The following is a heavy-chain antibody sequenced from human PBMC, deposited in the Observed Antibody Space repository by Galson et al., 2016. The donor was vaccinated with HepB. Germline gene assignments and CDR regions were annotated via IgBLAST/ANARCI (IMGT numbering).Heavy chain of an antibody. J-gene: IGHJ6*04. CDR2: IYPGDDT. D-gene: IGHD4-17*01. CDR1: GFTFTNYW. Sequence: SLRLSCAASGFTFTNYWIHRVRQAPGKGLVWVSFIYPGDDTYYADFVQGRFTLSRANSKNTLFLQMNSLRPEDSGVYFCTRDPLYGVPRYGVDVWGKGTTVTVSS. CDR3: TRDPLYGVPRYGVDV. V-gene: IGHV3-66*02.